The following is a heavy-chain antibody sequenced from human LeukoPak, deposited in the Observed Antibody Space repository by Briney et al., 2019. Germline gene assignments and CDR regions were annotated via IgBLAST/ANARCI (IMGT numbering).Heavy chain of an antibody. Sequence: PSQTLSLTCTVSGGSISSGGYYWSWIRQHPGKGLEWIGYIYYSGSTYYNPSLKSRVTISVDTSKNQFSLKLSSVTAADTAVYYCASGIAAAGDGAFDIWGQGTMVTVSS. J-gene: IGHJ3*02. V-gene: IGHV4-31*03. D-gene: IGHD6-13*01. CDR1: GGSISSGGYY. CDR2: IYYSGST. CDR3: ASGIAAAGDGAFDI.